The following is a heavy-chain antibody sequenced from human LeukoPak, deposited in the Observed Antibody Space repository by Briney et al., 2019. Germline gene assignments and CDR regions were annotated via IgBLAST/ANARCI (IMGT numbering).Heavy chain of an antibody. CDR1: GFTFEDYS. D-gene: IGHD3-10*01. CDR3: AKVRSAFRFGDIGLDS. V-gene: IGHV3-9*01. Sequence: GGSLRLSCAASGFTFEDYSIHWVRRAPGKGLEWVSGISWNSANIAYMDSVKGRFTISRDSAKKSLYLQMNSLRPEDTALYYCAKVRSAFRFGDIGLDSWGQGTLVTVSS. CDR2: ISWNSANI. J-gene: IGHJ4*02.